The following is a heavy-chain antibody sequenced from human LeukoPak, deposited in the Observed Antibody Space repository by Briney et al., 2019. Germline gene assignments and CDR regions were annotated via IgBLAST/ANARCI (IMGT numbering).Heavy chain of an antibody. Sequence: GGSLRLSCAASGFTVSGNYMSWVRQAPGKGLEWVSVLYSGGSTYYADSVKGRFTISRDNSKNTLYLQMNSLRAEDTAVYYCASGYSSSRYSADFDYWGQGTLVTVSS. J-gene: IGHJ4*02. CDR2: LYSGGST. D-gene: IGHD6-13*01. V-gene: IGHV3-66*01. CDR3: ASGYSSSRYSADFDY. CDR1: GFTVSGNY.